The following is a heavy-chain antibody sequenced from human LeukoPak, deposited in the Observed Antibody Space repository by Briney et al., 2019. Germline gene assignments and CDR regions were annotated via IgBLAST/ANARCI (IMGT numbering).Heavy chain of an antibody. J-gene: IGHJ5*02. D-gene: IGHD5-24*01. V-gene: IGHV4-39*01. CDR3: ARGEDGYKRDNWFDP. CDR1: GGSISSSNYY. CDR2: IYYSGST. Sequence: SETLSLTCTVSGGSISSSNYYWGWIRQPPGKGLEWIGSIYYSGSTYYNPSLKSRVTISVDTSKNQFSLKLSSVTAADTAVYYCARGEDGYKRDNWFDPWGQGTLVTVSS.